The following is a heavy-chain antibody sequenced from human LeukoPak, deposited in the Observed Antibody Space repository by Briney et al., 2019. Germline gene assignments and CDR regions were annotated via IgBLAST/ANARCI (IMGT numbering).Heavy chain of an antibody. CDR1: GGSVSSGSYY. V-gene: IGHV4-61*01. CDR2: IYYSGST. CDR3: ASVRSGRYYFDY. D-gene: IGHD5-24*01. J-gene: IGHJ4*02. Sequence: SETLSLTCTVTGGSVSSGSYYWSWIRQPPGKGLEWIGYIYYSGSTNYSPSLKSRVTISVDTSKNQFSLKLTSVTAADTAVYYCASVRSGRYYFDYWGQGTLVTVSS.